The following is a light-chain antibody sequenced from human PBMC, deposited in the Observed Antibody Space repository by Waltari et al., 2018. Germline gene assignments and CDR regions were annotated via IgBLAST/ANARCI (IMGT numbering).Light chain of an antibody. CDR2: DAS. CDR1: PGVSSY. V-gene: IGKV3-11*01. Sequence: EIVLTQSPATLSLSPGERATLSCRALPGVSSYLAWYHQKPGKAPRLLIYDASNRATGIPARFSGSGSGTDFTLTISSLEPEDFAVYYCQQRSNWPLTFGGGTKVEIK. CDR3: QQRSNWPLT. J-gene: IGKJ4*01.